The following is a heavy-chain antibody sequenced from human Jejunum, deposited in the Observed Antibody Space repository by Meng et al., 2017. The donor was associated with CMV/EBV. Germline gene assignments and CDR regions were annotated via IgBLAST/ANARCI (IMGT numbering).Heavy chain of an antibody. CDR1: TFSSYA. V-gene: IGHV3-23*01. D-gene: IGHD5-12*01. CDR3: AKDRYSGYAPYDAFDI. CDR2: ISGSGGST. Sequence: TFSSYAMSWVRQAPGKGLEWVSAISGSGGSTYYADSVKGRFTITRDNSKNTLYLQMNSLRAEDTAVYYCAKDRYSGYAPYDAFDIWGQGTMVTVSS. J-gene: IGHJ3*02.